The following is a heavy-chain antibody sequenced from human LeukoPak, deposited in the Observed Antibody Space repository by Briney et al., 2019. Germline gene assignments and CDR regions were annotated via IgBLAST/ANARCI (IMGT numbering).Heavy chain of an antibody. J-gene: IGHJ6*03. CDR1: GYTFTSYG. CDR2: ISAYNGNT. D-gene: IGHD2-2*01. Sequence: ASVKVSCKASGYTFTSYGISWVRQAPGQGLEWMGWISAYNGNTNYAQKLQGRVTMTTDTSTSTAYMELRSLRSDDTAVYYCARLYCSSTSCQTYYYYYYYMDVWGKGTTVTVSS. CDR3: ARLYCSSTSCQTYYYYYYYMDV. V-gene: IGHV1-18*01.